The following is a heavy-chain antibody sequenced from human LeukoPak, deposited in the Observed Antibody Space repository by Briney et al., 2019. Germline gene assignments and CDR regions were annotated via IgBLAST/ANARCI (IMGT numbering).Heavy chain of an antibody. Sequence: PGGSLRLSCAASGFTFSTYWMHWVRQAPGKGLVWVSRINTDETNTKYADSVKGRFTISRDNAKNTLYLQMNSLRPEDTAVYYCTTYNTSPYDYWGQGTLVTVSS. CDR3: TTYNTSPYDY. CDR2: INTDETNT. V-gene: IGHV3-74*01. D-gene: IGHD1-14*01. J-gene: IGHJ4*02. CDR1: GFTFSTYW.